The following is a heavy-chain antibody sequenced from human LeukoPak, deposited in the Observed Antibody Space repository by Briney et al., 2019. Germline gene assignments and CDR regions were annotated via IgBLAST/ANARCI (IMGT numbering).Heavy chain of an antibody. Sequence: ASVKVSCKASGYTFTSYDINWVRQATGQGLEWMGWMNPNSGNTGYAQKFQGRVTITRNTSISTAYMELSSLRSEDTAVYYCARGGDYVWGTYLIDYWGQGTLVTVSS. D-gene: IGHD3-16*01. CDR2: MNPNSGNT. CDR3: ARGGDYVWGTYLIDY. CDR1: GYTFTSYD. J-gene: IGHJ4*02. V-gene: IGHV1-8*03.